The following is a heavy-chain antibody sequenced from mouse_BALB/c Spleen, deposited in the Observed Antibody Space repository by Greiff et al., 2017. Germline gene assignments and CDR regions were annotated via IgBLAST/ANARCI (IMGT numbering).Heavy chain of an antibody. V-gene: IGHV1-80*01. CDR3: TRRNYYYGSLYAMDY. CDR1: GYAFSSYW. Sequence: VQLQESGAELVRPGSSVKISCKASGYAFSSYWMNWVKQRPGQGLEWIGQIYPGDGDTNYNGKFKGKATLTVDKSSSTAYMQLSSLTSEDSAVYYCTRRNYYYGSLYAMDYWGQGTSVTVSS. D-gene: IGHD1-1*01. CDR2: IYPGDGDT. J-gene: IGHJ4*01.